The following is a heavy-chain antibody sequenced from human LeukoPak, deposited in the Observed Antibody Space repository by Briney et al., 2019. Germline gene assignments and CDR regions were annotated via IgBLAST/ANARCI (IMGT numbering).Heavy chain of an antibody. D-gene: IGHD1-26*01. CDR1: GFTFSSYA. V-gene: IGHV3-64*01. CDR3: ARDLRGSNAY. Sequence: GGSLRLSCAASGFTFSSYAMHWVRQAPGKGLEYVSGISSNGGSTNYASSVKGRFTISRDNSKNTLYLQMGCLRVEDMAVYYCARDLRGSNAYWGQGTLVTVSS. J-gene: IGHJ4*02. CDR2: ISSNGGST.